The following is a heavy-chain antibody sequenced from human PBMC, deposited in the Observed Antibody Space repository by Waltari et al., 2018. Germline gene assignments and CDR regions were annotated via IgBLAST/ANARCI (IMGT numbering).Heavy chain of an antibody. CDR2: IIHIFGTE. D-gene: IGHD1-26*01. Sequence: QVQLVQSGAEVKKPGSSVKVSCKASGGTFSSYAISWVRQAPGQGLEWMGRIIHIFGTENYEQKFQGRVTITADKSTSTAYMELSSLRSEDTAVYYCAREAGELPLGYWGQGTLVTVSS. V-gene: IGHV1-69*08. J-gene: IGHJ4*02. CDR1: GGTFSSYA. CDR3: AREAGELPLGY.